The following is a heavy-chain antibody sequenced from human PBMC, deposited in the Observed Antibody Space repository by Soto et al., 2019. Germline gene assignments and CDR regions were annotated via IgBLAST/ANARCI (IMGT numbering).Heavy chain of an antibody. V-gene: IGHV3-30*04. Sequence: QVQLVESGGGVVQPGRSLRLSCAASGFTSSSYVMHWVRQAPGKGQEWVAVISYDGSNKHYADSVKGRFTISRDNSRNTQYLQMNSLRGEDTAVYYCARGDPYYGMDVWGQGTTVTVSS. CDR3: ARGDPYYGMDV. J-gene: IGHJ6*02. CDR2: ISYDGSNK. CDR1: GFTSSSYV.